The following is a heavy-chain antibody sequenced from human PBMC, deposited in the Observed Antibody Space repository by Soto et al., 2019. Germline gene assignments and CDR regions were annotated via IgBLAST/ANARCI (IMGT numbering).Heavy chain of an antibody. J-gene: IGHJ6*02. Sequence: ESLKISCKSYGYSFTTYWIAWVRQMPGKGLEWMGSIHPGESDTRYSPSFQGQVTISADRSITTAYLQWSSLKASDTAIYFCAGSIFYYGMDVWGQGTTVTVSS. CDR3: AGSIFYYGMDV. CDR1: GYSFTTYW. V-gene: IGHV5-51*01. CDR2: IHPGESDT.